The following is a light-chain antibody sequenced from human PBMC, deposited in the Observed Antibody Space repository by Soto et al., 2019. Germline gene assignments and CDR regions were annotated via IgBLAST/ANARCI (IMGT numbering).Light chain of an antibody. J-gene: IGLJ3*02. Sequence: QSMLTQPPSVSGAPGQRVTISCTGSNSNIGAGYDVHWYQQLPGTAPKLLIYGNSNRPSGVPDRFSGSKSGTSASLAITGLQAEEEADYYCQSFDISLSGWVFGGGTQLTVL. CDR3: QSFDISLSGWV. CDR1: NSNIGAGYD. CDR2: GNS. V-gene: IGLV1-40*01.